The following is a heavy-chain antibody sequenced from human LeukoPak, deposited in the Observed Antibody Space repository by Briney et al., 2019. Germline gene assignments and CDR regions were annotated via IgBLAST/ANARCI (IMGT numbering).Heavy chain of an antibody. J-gene: IGHJ4*02. Sequence: SETLSLTCTVSGGSISSGGYYWSWIRQHPGKGLEWIGYIYYSGSTYYDPSLKSRVTISVDTSKNQFSLKLSSVTAADTAVYYCARAGGFFSPFGYWGQGTLVTVSS. CDR3: ARAGGFFSPFGY. CDR1: GGSISSGGYY. V-gene: IGHV4-31*03. CDR2: IYYSGST. D-gene: IGHD3-16*01.